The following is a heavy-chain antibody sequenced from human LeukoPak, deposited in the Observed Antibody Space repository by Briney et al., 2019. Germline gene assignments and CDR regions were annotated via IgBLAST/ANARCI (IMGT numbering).Heavy chain of an antibody. Sequence: PSETLSLTCTVSGGSISSYYWSWIRQPAGKGLEWIGRIYTSGSTNYNPSLKSRVTMSVDTSKNQFSLKLSSVTAADTAVYYCARGVTYYDFWSGHYRINWFDPWGQGTLVTVPS. CDR2: IYTSGST. J-gene: IGHJ5*02. V-gene: IGHV4-4*07. CDR1: GGSISSYY. CDR3: ARGVTYYDFWSGHYRINWFDP. D-gene: IGHD3-3*01.